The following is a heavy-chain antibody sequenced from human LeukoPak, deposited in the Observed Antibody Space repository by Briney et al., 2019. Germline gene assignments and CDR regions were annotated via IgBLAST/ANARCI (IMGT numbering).Heavy chain of an antibody. D-gene: IGHD3-22*01. V-gene: IGHV4-39*07. CDR3: ARRGVDSSGYYSNFDY. CDR2: IYYSGST. J-gene: IGHJ4*02. CDR1: GGSISSSSYY. Sequence: PSETLSLTGTVSGGSISSSSYYWGWIRQPPGKGLEWIGSIYYSGSTYYNPSLKSRVTISVDTSKNQFSLKLSSVTAADTAVYYCARRGVDSSGYYSNFDYWGQGTLVTVSS.